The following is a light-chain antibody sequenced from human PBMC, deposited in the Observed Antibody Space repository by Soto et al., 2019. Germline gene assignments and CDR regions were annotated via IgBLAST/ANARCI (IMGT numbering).Light chain of an antibody. CDR3: CSYAGSGSSGV. CDR1: SSDVGSYKL. V-gene: IGLV2-23*01. J-gene: IGLJ2*01. Sequence: QSALTQPASVSGSPGQSITISCTGSSSDVGSYKLVSWYQQHPGKAPKLMIYEASKRPSGVSNRFSGSKSGNTASLTISGLQGEDEADYYCCSYAGSGSSGVFGGGTQLTVL. CDR2: EAS.